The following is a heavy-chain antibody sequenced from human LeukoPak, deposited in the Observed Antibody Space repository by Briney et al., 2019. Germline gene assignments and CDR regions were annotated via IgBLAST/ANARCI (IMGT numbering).Heavy chain of an antibody. Sequence: SETLSLTCTVSGGSFSSYYWRWIRQPPGKGLEWIGYIYYSGSTNYNPSLKSRVTISVDTSKIQFSLKLSSVTAADTAVYYCARYTQLGRYYYYGMDVWGQGTTVTVSS. CDR2: IYYSGST. CDR3: ARYTQLGRYYYYGMDV. V-gene: IGHV4-59*08. D-gene: IGHD6-13*01. CDR1: GGSFSSYY. J-gene: IGHJ6*02.